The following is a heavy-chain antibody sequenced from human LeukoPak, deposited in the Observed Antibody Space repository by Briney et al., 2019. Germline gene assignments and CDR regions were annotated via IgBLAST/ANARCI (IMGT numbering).Heavy chain of an antibody. D-gene: IGHD2-2*01. V-gene: IGHV3-53*01. Sequence: PGGSLRLSCAASGFTVRSYYVSWVRQAPGKGLEWVSVIYTGGGTPYADSVKGRFTISRDNSKNTVYLQMNGLRADDTAAYYCARVHYPQLYFDYWGQGALVTVSS. J-gene: IGHJ4*02. CDR1: GFTVRSYY. CDR3: ARVHYPQLYFDY. CDR2: IYTGGGT.